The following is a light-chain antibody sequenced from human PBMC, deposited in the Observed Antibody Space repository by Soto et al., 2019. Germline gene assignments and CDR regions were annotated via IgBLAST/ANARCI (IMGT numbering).Light chain of an antibody. CDR2: GAS. Sequence: IVMTQSPGTLSVSPGERATLSCRASQSVDSSTYLAWYQQKPGQAPRLLIYGASTRATDFPARFSGSGSGTEFTLTISSLQSEDFATYYCQQLESYPSTFGGGTKV. V-gene: IGKV3-15*01. CDR1: QSVDSSTY. J-gene: IGKJ4*01. CDR3: QQLESYPST.